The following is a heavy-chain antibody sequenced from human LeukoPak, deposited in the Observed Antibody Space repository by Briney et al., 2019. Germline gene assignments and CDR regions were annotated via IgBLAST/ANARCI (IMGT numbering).Heavy chain of an antibody. CDR3: ARAGGSTVSHSDY. D-gene: IGHD4-17*01. J-gene: IGHJ4*02. V-gene: IGHV3-11*01. CDR1: GFTFSDYY. CDR2: ISNSGRTI. Sequence: GGSLRLSCTASGFTFSDYYMSWVRQAPGKGLEWVSYISNSGRTIYYADSVKGRFTISRDNAKNSLYLQMDSLRAEDAAVYYCARAGGSTVSHSDYWGQGTLVTVSS.